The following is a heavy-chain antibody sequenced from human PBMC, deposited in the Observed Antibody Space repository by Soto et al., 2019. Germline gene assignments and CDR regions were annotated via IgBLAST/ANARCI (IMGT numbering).Heavy chain of an antibody. Sequence: LSHTYTFSGPYIISGGYDRSGKQQHPGKGLEWIGYIYYSGSTSYNPSLKSRVTISVDTSKNQFSLKLSSVTAADAAVYYCARVISGLFQFDYWGQGTLVTVSS. CDR2: IYYSGST. CDR1: GPYIISGGYD. CDR3: ARVISGLFQFDY. J-gene: IGHJ4*02. V-gene: IGHV4-31*03. D-gene: IGHD5-12*01.